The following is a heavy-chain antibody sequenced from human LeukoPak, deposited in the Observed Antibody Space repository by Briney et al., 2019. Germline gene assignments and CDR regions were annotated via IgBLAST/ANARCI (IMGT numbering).Heavy chain of an antibody. J-gene: IGHJ4*02. V-gene: IGHV3-23*01. CDR2: ISDSGGDT. CDR1: GFTFSNYA. Sequence: GGSLRLSCAASGFTFSNYAMSWVRQAPGKGLEWVSAISDSGGDTYYADSVKGRFTISRDSSKNTLFLQMNSLRVEDTAVYYCAKRVPYSSSSVYFDYWGQGTLVTVSS. CDR3: AKRVPYSSSSVYFDY. D-gene: IGHD6-6*01.